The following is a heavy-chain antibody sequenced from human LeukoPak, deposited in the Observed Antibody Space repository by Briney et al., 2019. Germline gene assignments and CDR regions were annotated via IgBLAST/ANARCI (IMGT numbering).Heavy chain of an antibody. CDR2: ISYDGNDK. V-gene: IGHV3-30*04. CDR1: GFTIVKLA. Sequence: SLRLSCAASGFTIVKLALHWLRQCPGKGGVGGAVISYDGNDKQYAESVKRRVTISRHNSKNTVSLQMDTLGPEDTAVYYCARDRETAADYFSDYWGQRTLVTVSS. J-gene: IGHJ4*02. D-gene: IGHD6-13*01. CDR3: ARDRETAADYFSDY.